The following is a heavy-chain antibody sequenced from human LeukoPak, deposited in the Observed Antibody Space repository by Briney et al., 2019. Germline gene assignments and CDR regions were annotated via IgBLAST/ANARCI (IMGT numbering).Heavy chain of an antibody. J-gene: IGHJ4*02. CDR3: ARSYLWFGNTKTYYFDH. Sequence: SETLSLTCTVSGGSISSYYWSWIRQPPGKGLEWIGYIYYSGSTNYNPSLKSRVTISVDTSKNQFSLKLSSVTAADTAVYYCARSYLWFGNTKTYYFDHWGQGTLVTVSS. V-gene: IGHV4-59*01. D-gene: IGHD3-10*01. CDR1: GGSISSYY. CDR2: IYYSGST.